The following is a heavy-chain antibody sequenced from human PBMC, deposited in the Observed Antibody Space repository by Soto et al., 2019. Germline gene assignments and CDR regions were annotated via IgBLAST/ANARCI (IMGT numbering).Heavy chain of an antibody. CDR1: GGTFSSYT. CDR2: IIPILGIA. CDR3: ARGDSCYDSYYYMDV. J-gene: IGHJ6*03. D-gene: IGHD5-12*01. V-gene: IGHV1-69*02. Sequence: QVQLVQSGAEVKKPGSSVKVSCKASGGTFSSYTISWVRQAPGQGLEWMGRIIPILGIANYAQKFQGRVTITADKSTSTAYMELSSLRSEDTAVYYCARGDSCYDSYYYMDVWGKGTTVTVSS.